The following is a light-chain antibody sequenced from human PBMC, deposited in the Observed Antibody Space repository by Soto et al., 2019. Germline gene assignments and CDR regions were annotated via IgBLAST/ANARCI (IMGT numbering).Light chain of an antibody. CDR1: NIGGKS. Sequence: SYELTQTSSVSVAPGQTARISCGGDNIGGKSVHWYQQKPGQAPVVVVYDDSDRPSGIPERFSGSNSGNTATLTISRVEAGDEADYHCQVWDDNIHHHVFGPGTKVTVL. J-gene: IGLJ1*01. CDR3: QVWDDNIHHHV. V-gene: IGLV3-21*02. CDR2: DDS.